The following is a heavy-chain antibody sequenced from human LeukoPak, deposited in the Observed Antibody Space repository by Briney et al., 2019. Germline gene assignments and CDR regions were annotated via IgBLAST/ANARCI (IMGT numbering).Heavy chain of an antibody. V-gene: IGHV3-48*04. D-gene: IGHD4-17*01. CDR2: ISGGSTTI. CDR3: ARAGGSTVSHSDY. J-gene: IGHJ4*02. Sequence: GGSLRLSCAASGFTFSTYSMNWVRQAPGKGLEWVSYISGGSTTIYYADSVKGRFTISKDNAKNSLYLQMNSLRAEDTAVYYCARAGGSTVSHSDYWGQGTLVTVSS. CDR1: GFTFSTYS.